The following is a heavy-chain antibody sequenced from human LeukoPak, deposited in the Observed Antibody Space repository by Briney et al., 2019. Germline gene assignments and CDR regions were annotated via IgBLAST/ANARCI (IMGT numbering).Heavy chain of an antibody. CDR3: ARILTTVTTMDY. V-gene: IGHV1-2*02. CDR1: GYTFTGYY. J-gene: IGHJ4*02. Sequence: ASVKVSCKASGYTFTGYYMHWVRQAPGQGLEWMGWINPNSGGTNYAQKFQGRVTMTRDTSISTAYMELSRLRSDDTAMYCCARILTTVTTMDYWGQGTLVTVSS. D-gene: IGHD4-17*01. CDR2: INPNSGGT.